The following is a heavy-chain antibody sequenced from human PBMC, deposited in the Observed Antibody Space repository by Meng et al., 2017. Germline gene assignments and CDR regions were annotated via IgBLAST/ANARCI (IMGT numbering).Heavy chain of an antibody. CDR1: GFTVSSNY. CDR3: AKRYDSSPYYYGMDV. D-gene: IGHD3-22*01. J-gene: IGHJ6*02. CDR2: IYSGGST. V-gene: IGHV3-53*04. Sequence: GESLKISCAASGFTVSSNYMSWVRQAPGKGLEWVSVIYSGGSTYYADSVKGRFTISRHNSKNTLYLQMNSLRAEDTAVYYCAKRYDSSPYYYGMDVWGQGTTVTVSS.